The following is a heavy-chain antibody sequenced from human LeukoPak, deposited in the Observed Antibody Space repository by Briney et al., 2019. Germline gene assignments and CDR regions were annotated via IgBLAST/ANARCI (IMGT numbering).Heavy chain of an antibody. CDR3: ARGRIAAAGKGVGFDP. Sequence: GASVKVSCKASGYTLTRYYLHWVRQAPGQGLEWMGIIYPGDSDTRYSPSFQGQVTISADKSISTAYLQWSSLKASDTAMYYCARGRIAAAGKGVGFDPWGQGTLVTVSS. D-gene: IGHD6-13*01. CDR1: GYTLTRYY. V-gene: IGHV5-51*01. CDR2: IYPGDSDT. J-gene: IGHJ5*02.